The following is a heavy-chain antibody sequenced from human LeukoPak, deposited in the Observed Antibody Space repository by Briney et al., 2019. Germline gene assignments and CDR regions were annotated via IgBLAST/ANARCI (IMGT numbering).Heavy chain of an antibody. CDR1: GVSISSDSYY. CDR2: IYTSGST. Sequence: PSQTLSLTCTVSGVSISSDSYYWGWIRQPAGKGLEWIGRIYTSGSTNYNPSLKSRVTISVDTSKNQFSLKLSSVTAADTAVYYCASIDTAMVDNYYYGMDVWGQGTTVTVSS. D-gene: IGHD5-18*01. V-gene: IGHV4-61*02. CDR3: ASIDTAMVDNYYYGMDV. J-gene: IGHJ6*02.